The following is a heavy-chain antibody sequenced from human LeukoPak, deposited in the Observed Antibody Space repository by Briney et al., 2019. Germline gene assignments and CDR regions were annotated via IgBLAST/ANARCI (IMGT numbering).Heavy chain of an antibody. J-gene: IGHJ4*02. CDR1: GFTFSNFW. CDR3: ARGVDTTTNNELNY. D-gene: IGHD3-3*01. V-gene: IGHV3-74*01. CDR2: ITPDGVGA. Sequence: EGSLRLSCAASGFTFSNFWMHWVRQAPGKGLVWVSRITPDGVGADYMDSVKGRLTISRDNAKNTLYLQMNSLGAEDMAVYYCARGVDTTTNNELNYWGQGTLVTVSS.